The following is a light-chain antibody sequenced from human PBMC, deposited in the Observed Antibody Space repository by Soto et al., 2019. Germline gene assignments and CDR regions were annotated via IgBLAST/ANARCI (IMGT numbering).Light chain of an antibody. J-gene: IGLJ2*01. CDR1: SSDVGGYKF. CDR2: DVS. Sequence: QSVLTQPASVSGSPGQPITISCTGTSSDVGGYKFVSWYQQHPGKAPKLMIYDVSNRPSGVSNRFSGSKSGNTASLTISGLQAEDEADYYCSSYTSSSTLVVFGGGTKVTVL. CDR3: SSYTSSSTLVV. V-gene: IGLV2-14*01.